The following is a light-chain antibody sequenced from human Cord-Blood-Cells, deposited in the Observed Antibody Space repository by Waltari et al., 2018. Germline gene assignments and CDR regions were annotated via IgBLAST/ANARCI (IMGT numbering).Light chain of an antibody. J-gene: IGKJ2*01. V-gene: IGKV1-39*01. CDR1: QSISSD. Sequence: DIQMTKSPSSLSASVLDRVTITCRASQSISSDLNWYQQEPGKAPKLLIYAASSLQSGVPSRFSGSGSGTDFTLTISSLQPEDVATYDCQQSYSTPYTFGQGTKLGIK. CDR2: AAS. CDR3: QQSYSTPYT.